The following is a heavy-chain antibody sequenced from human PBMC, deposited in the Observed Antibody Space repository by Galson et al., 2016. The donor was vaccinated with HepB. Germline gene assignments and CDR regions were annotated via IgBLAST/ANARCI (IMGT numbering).Heavy chain of an antibody. V-gene: IGHV3-21*01. D-gene: IGHD2-21*02. CDR2: ISTRSSYI. J-gene: IGHJ3*02. Sequence: SLRLSCAASGFTFSISSMNWVRQAPGKGLEWVSFISTRSSYIYYADSVKGRFTISRDNAKNSLYLQMNSLRAEDTAVYYCARTVPRAGAFDIWGQGTMVTVSS. CDR1: GFTFSISS. CDR3: ARTVPRAGAFDI.